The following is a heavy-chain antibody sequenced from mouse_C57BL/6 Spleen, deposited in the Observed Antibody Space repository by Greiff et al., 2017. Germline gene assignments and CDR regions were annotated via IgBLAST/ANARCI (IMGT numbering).Heavy chain of an antibody. D-gene: IGHD1-1*01. CDR2: IRSKSSNDAT. CDR3: VRALYGSSYRYAMDY. Sequence: EVQGVESGGGLVQPKGSLKLSCAASGFTFNTYAMHWVRQAPGKGLEWVARIRSKSSNDATYYADSVKDRFTISRDDSQSMLYLQMNNLKTEDTAMYYCVRALYGSSYRYAMDYWGQGTSVTVSS. J-gene: IGHJ4*01. CDR1: GFTFNTYA. V-gene: IGHV10-3*01.